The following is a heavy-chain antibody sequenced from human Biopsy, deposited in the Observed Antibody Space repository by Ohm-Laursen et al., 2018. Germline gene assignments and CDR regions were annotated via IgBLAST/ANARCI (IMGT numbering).Heavy chain of an antibody. D-gene: IGHD3-22*01. CDR1: GGSIGSFF. Sequence: GTLSLTCAVSGGSIGSFFWSWIRRPPGKGLEWIGNIYYSGSTNFNPSLKSRVTISVDTSKNQFSLKLSSVTSADPAVYYCARGGRYYYESPDNWGQGTLVIVSS. CDR2: IYYSGST. CDR3: ARGGRYYYESPDN. J-gene: IGHJ4*02. V-gene: IGHV4-59*01.